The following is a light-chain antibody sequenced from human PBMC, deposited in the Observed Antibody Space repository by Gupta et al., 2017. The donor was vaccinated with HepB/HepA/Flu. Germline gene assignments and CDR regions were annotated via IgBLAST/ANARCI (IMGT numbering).Light chain of an antibody. CDR3: QQYATSPET. J-gene: IGKJ1*01. Sequence: DIVLTQSPGTLSLSPGERATLSCRASQSVNNNYLAWYQQRPGQAPRLLIFDTSSRAAGIPDRFSGSGSGTDFTLTISRLEPEDFAVYYCQQYATSPETFGQGTKVDIK. CDR1: QSVNNNY. CDR2: DTS. V-gene: IGKV3-20*01.